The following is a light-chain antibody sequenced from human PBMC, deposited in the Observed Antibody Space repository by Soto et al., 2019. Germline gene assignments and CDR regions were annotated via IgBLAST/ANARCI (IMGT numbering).Light chain of an antibody. V-gene: IGKV1-39*01. CDR3: PQSFSTPQT. CDR1: QSINIY. J-gene: IGKJ4*01. Sequence: DIQVTQSPTSLSASVGDSVTITCRASQSINIYLSWYQQKPGTAPKLLINVASTLQGGVPSRFSGSGSGTEFTLAISSLQPEDSATYYCPQSFSTPQTFCGGTNVDI. CDR2: VAS.